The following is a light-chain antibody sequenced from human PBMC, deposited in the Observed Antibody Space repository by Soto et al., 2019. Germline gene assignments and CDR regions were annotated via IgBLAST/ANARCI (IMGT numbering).Light chain of an antibody. CDR3: CSFTTTSTWL. J-gene: IGLJ3*02. Sequence: QSALTQPASVSGSPGQSITISCSETSSGIGTYNYVSWYQHHPGKVPKLIIYEVNNGPSGVSTRFSGSKSGKTASLTISGLQAEDEADYYCCSFTTTSTWLFGGGTKLTVL. CDR2: EVN. V-gene: IGLV2-14*01. CDR1: SSGIGTYNY.